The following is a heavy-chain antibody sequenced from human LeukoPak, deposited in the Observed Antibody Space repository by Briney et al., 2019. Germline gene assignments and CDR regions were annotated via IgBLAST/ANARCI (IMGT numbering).Heavy chain of an antibody. J-gene: IGHJ4*02. Sequence: QSGGSLRLSCAASGFTFSSYGMHWVRQEPGKGLEWVAVILYDGSNKYYADSVRGRFTIARDNSKNTVYLEMNRLRVEDTAVYYCAKERRAGYWGVNDYWGQGTLVTVSS. CDR3: AKERRAGYWGVNDY. CDR1: GFTFSSYG. CDR2: ILYDGSNK. V-gene: IGHV3-30*18. D-gene: IGHD7-27*01.